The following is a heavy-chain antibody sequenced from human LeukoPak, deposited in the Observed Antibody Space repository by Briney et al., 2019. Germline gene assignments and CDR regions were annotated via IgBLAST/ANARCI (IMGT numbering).Heavy chain of an antibody. Sequence: SETLSLTCTVSGGSISSGGYYWSWIRQPPGKGLEWIGYIYHSGSTYYNPSLKSRVTISVDRSKNQFSLKLSSVTAADTAVYYCARVWNSGFDYWGQGTLVTVSS. V-gene: IGHV4-30-2*01. CDR1: GGSISSGGYY. CDR3: ARVWNSGFDY. CDR2: IYHSGST. D-gene: IGHD1-7*01. J-gene: IGHJ4*02.